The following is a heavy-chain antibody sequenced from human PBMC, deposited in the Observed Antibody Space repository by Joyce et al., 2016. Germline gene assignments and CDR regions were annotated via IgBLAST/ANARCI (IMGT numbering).Heavy chain of an antibody. CDR2: IDASDSYT. Sequence: EVQLVQSGAEVKKPGESLRISCEGSTYIFSSYWITWVRQLPGKGLEGMGRIDASDSYTKYSPAFEGHVTFSVDRSIHTAYLQWSSLKASDTGMYYCARFSGSYFPEDYWGQGTLVTVSP. V-gene: IGHV5-10-1*03. CDR1: TYIFSSYW. CDR3: ARFSGSYFPEDY. J-gene: IGHJ4*02. D-gene: IGHD1-26*01.